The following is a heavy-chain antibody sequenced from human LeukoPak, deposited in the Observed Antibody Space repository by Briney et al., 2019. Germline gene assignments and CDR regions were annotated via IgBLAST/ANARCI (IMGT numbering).Heavy chain of an antibody. CDR3: ARETDVDIVATGYFDY. Sequence: SQTLSLTCAISGDSVSSNSAAWNWIRQSPSRGLEWLGRTYYRSKWYNDYAVSVKSRITINPDTSKNQFSLQLNSVTPEDTAVYYCARETDVDIVATGYFDYWGQGTLVTVSS. CDR1: GDSVSSNSAA. D-gene: IGHD5-12*01. J-gene: IGHJ4*02. CDR2: TYYRSKWYN. V-gene: IGHV6-1*01.